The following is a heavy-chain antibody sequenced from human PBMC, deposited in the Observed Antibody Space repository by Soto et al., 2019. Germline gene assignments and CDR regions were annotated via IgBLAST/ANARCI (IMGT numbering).Heavy chain of an antibody. D-gene: IGHD6-13*01. CDR3: AKRDNSSWPRGAFDI. CDR1: GFTFSSYA. J-gene: IGHJ3*02. Sequence: EVQLLESGGGLVQPGGSLRLSCAASGFTFSSYAMTWVRQAPGKGLEWVTGISGSGGSTYYADSVKGRFTISRDTSKSPLYLQMKSLRAEDTAVYYCAKRDNSSWPRGAFDIWGQGTMISVSS. CDR2: ISGSGGST. V-gene: IGHV3-23*01.